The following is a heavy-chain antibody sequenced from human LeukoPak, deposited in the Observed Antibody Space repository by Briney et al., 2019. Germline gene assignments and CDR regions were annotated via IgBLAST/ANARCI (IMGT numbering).Heavy chain of an antibody. CDR1: GFTFSIYW. CDR3: ARLREDGQIGDF. V-gene: IGHV3-7*03. CDR2: INHDGSEK. Sequence: GGSLRLSCAASGFTFSIYWMHWVRQAPGKGLEWVANINHDGSEKYYVDSVKGRFTISRDNAENSLYLQMNSLRAEDTAVYYCARLREDGQIGDFWGQGTLVTVSS. D-gene: IGHD3-10*01. J-gene: IGHJ4*02.